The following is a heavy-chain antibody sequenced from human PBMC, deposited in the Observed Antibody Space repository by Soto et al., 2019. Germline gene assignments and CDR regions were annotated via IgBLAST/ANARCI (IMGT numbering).Heavy chain of an antibody. J-gene: IGHJ4*02. CDR1: GFSLSTSQVG. V-gene: IGHV2-5*01. CDR2: VYWNDDK. CDR3: AHLNPRGYYSHY. Sequence: SRPALVNPTPTLTLTCTCSGFSLSTSQVGVVWIRQTPGKALEWHAHVYWNDDKHYSPSLKSRLTIIKDMSQSQVVLTMPNIDPVDTATYYCAHLNPRGYYSHYWGQGALVPVSS.